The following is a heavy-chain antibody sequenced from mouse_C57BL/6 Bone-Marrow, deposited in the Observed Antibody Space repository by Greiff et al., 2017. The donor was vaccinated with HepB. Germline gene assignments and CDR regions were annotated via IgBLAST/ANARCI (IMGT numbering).Heavy chain of an antibody. V-gene: IGHV1-80*01. CDR1: GYAFSSYW. D-gene: IGHD1-1*01. Sequence: QVQLQQSGAELVKPGASVKISCKASGYAFSSYWMNWVKQRPGKGLEWIGQIYAGDGDTNYNGKFKGKATLTADKSSSTAYMQLSSLTSEDSAVYFCARRTTVGYFDVWGTGTTVTVSS. CDR2: IYAGDGDT. CDR3: ARRTTVGYFDV. J-gene: IGHJ1*03.